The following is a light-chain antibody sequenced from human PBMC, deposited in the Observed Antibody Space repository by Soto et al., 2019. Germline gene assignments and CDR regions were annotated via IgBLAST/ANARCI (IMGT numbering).Light chain of an antibody. J-gene: IGLJ2*01. Sequence: QSALTQPASVSGSPGQSITISCTGSSSDVGGYNYVSWYQQYPGKAPKLMIYDVTNRPSGVSNRFSGSKSGNTASLTISGVQAEDEADYYCSSYTSSSTLLFGGGTKLTVL. CDR1: SSDVGGYNY. V-gene: IGLV2-14*03. CDR2: DVT. CDR3: SSYTSSSTLL.